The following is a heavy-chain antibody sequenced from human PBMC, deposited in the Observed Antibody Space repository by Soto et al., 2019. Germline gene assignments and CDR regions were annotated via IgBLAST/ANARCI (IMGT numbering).Heavy chain of an antibody. Sequence: QVQLVQSGAEVKKPGASVKVSCKASGYTFTSYYMHWVRQAPGQGLEWMGIINPSGGSTSYAQKFQGRVNMTRDTSTSTVYMELSSLRSEDTAVYYCARDLTTVTTGYYYYYMDVWGKGTTVTVSS. V-gene: IGHV1-46*03. CDR3: ARDLTTVTTGYYYYYMDV. J-gene: IGHJ6*03. CDR1: GYTFTSYY. D-gene: IGHD4-4*01. CDR2: INPSGGST.